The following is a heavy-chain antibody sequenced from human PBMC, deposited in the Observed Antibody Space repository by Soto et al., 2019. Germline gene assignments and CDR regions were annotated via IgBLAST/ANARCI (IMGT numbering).Heavy chain of an antibody. CDR3: AQDRGWGVVSPSHDY. CDR1: GFTFRNFV. J-gene: IGHJ4*02. Sequence: EVQLLESGGGIVQPGGSLRVSCVASGFTFRNFVMSWVRQAPGKWLEWVSAIRGTGGETFYADSVKCRFTISRDNSKNTLYLQMNSLRDEDTALYFCAQDRGWGVVSPSHDYWGQGTLVTVSS. CDR2: IRGTGGET. V-gene: IGHV3-23*01. D-gene: IGHD2-21*01.